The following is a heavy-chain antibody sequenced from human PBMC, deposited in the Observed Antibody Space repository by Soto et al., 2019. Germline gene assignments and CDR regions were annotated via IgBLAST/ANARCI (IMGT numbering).Heavy chain of an antibody. Sequence: PSETLSLTCAVYGGSFSGYYWSWIRQPPGKGLEWIGEINHSGSTNYNPSLKSRVTISVDTSKNQFSLKLSSVTAADTAVYYCARGPRRRDGYNPWYFEYWGLGTLVTVSS. CDR2: INHSGST. D-gene: IGHD5-12*01. CDR3: ARGPRRRDGYNPWYFEY. J-gene: IGHJ4*02. V-gene: IGHV4-34*01. CDR1: GGSFSGYY.